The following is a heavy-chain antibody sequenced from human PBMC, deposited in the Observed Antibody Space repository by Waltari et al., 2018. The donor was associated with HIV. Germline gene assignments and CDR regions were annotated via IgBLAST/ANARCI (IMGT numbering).Heavy chain of an antibody. D-gene: IGHD1-26*01. CDR1: GGTFSSYA. CDR2: IIPIFGTA. V-gene: IGHV1-69*13. Sequence: QVQLVQSGAEVKKPGSSVKVSCKASGGTFSSYAISWVRQAPGQGLEWMGGIIPIFGTANYAQKFQGRVTITADESTSTAYMELSSLRSEDTAVYYCARAPSSGSYSNEGSWFDPWGQGTLVTVSS. J-gene: IGHJ5*02. CDR3: ARAPSSGSYSNEGSWFDP.